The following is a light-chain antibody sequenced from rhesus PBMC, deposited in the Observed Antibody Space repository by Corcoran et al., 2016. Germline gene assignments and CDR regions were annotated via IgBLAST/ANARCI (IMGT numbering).Light chain of an antibody. Sequence: EIVMTQSPATLSLSPGETATLSCRASESVGSYLAWYQQTPGQAPQLRVHSAYFRATGIPDRFSGSGSRTEFTLTISSLEPEDVGVYHCQQYNDLLLTFGGGTKVEIK. CDR3: QQYNDLLLT. J-gene: IGKJ4*01. CDR2: SAY. CDR1: ESVGSY. V-gene: IGKV3-40*03.